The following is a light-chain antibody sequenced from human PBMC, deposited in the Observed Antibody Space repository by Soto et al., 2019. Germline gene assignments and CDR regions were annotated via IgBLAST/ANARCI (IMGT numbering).Light chain of an antibody. CDR1: QSVSSN. J-gene: IGKJ5*01. Sequence: EIVLTQSPGTRSLSPGERATLSFRASQSVSSNLAWYQQKPGQAPRLLIYGASARATGIPARFTGSVSGTEFTLTISSLQSEDFAVYDGQQYKNWPPITFGQGTRLEIK. V-gene: IGKV3-15*01. CDR2: GAS. CDR3: QQYKNWPPIT.